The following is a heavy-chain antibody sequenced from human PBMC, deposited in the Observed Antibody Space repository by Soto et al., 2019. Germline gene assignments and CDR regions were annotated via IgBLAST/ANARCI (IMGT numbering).Heavy chain of an antibody. J-gene: IGHJ6*02. CDR1: GFTFSSYS. D-gene: IGHD3-3*01. V-gene: IGHV3-21*01. CDR2: ISSSSSYI. CDR3: AREDYDFWSGYPPSYYYGMDV. Sequence: PGGSLRLSCAASGFTFSSYSMNWVRQAPGKGLEWVSSISSSSSYIYYADSVKGRFTISRDNAKNSLYLQMNSLRAEDTAVYYCAREDYDFWSGYPPSYYYGMDVWGQGTTVTVSS.